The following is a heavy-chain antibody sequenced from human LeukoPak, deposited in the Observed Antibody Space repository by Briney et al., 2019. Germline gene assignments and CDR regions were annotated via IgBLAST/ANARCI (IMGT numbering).Heavy chain of an antibody. D-gene: IGHD5-18*01. V-gene: IGHV4-34*01. CDR2: INHSGST. Sequence: SETLSLTCAVYGGSFSGYYWSWIRQPPGKGLEWIGEINHSGSTNYNPSLKSRVTISVDTSKNQFSLKLSSVTAADTAVYYCARKRGYSYVVSFDYWGQGTLVTVSS. CDR3: ARKRGYSYVVSFDY. CDR1: GGSFSGYY. J-gene: IGHJ4*02.